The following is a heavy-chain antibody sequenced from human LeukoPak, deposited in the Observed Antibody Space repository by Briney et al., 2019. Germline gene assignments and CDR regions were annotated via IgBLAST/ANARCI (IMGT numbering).Heavy chain of an antibody. CDR3: ARDSDDVRAFDI. D-gene: IGHD1-1*01. V-gene: IGHV4-30-4*01. CDR1: GGSISSGDYY. CDR2: IYYSGST. Sequence: SQTLSLTCTVPGGSISSGDYYWSWIRQPPGKGLEWIGYIYYSGSTYYNPSLKSRVTISVDTSKNQFSLKLSSVTAADTAVYYCARDSDDVRAFDIWGQGTMVTVSS. J-gene: IGHJ3*02.